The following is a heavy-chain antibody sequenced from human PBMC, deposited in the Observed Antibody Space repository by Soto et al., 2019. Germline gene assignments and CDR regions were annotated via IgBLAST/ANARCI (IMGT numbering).Heavy chain of an antibody. CDR3: THKGGRGAGMDV. Sequence: QITVKESGPTLVKPTQTLTLTCTFSGFSLSNSGVGVAWIRQPPGKALEWLALIYWDDDERYRPSLRSRLTITKDTSKNQVVLTMTNVDLVDTATYFCTHKGGRGAGMDVWGQGTTVTVSS. CDR2: IYWDDDE. D-gene: IGHD2-15*01. J-gene: IGHJ6*02. CDR1: GFSLSNSGVG. V-gene: IGHV2-5*02.